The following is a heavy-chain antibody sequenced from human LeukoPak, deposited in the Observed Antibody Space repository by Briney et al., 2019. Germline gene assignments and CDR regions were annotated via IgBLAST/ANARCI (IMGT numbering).Heavy chain of an antibody. CDR1: GASFSDSY. V-gene: IGHV4-34*01. D-gene: IGHD3-16*01. J-gene: IGHJ4*02. CDR3: ARGRYGPRLGN. Sequence: KPSETLSPTCAVYGASFSDSYWSWIRQSPEKGLEWIGEINNSGSTSYNPSLNSRVIMSVDRPKNQFSLRLTSVTAADTAVYYCARGRYGPRLGNWGQGTLVTVSS. CDR2: INNSGST.